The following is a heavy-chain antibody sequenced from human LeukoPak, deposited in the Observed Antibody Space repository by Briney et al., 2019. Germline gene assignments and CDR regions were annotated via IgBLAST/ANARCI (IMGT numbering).Heavy chain of an antibody. CDR3: ARDQTRDVLRYFDWLGGTDY. D-gene: IGHD3-9*01. CDR1: GFTFSSYE. V-gene: IGHV3-48*03. J-gene: IGHJ4*02. CDR2: ISSSGSTI. Sequence: GGSLRLSCAAPGFTFSSYEMNWVRQAPGKGLEWVSYISSSGSTIYYADSVKGRFTISRDNAKNSLYLQMNSLRAEDTAVYYCARDQTRDVLRYFDWLGGTDYWGQGTLVTVSS.